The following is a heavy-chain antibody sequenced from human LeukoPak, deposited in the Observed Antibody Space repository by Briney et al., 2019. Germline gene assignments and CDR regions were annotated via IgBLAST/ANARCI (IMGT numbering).Heavy chain of an antibody. J-gene: IGHJ4*02. V-gene: IGHV3-33*06. CDR2: IWYDGSNK. CDR1: GFTFSSYG. CDR3: AKGSHYYDSSGEFDY. Sequence: PGRSLRLSCAASGFTFSSYGMHWVRQAPGKGLEWVAVIWYDGSNKYYANSVKGRFTISRDNSKNTLYLQMNSLRAEDTAVYYCAKGSHYYDSSGEFDYWGQGTLVTVSS. D-gene: IGHD3-22*01.